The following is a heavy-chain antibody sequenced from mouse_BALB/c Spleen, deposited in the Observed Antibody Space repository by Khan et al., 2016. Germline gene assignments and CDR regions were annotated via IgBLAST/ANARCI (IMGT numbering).Heavy chain of an antibody. CDR2: INTNTGEP. J-gene: IGHJ4*01. CDR1: GYTFTNYG. CDR3: ASYCGYAMDY. V-gene: IGHV9-3*02. Sequence: QIQLVQSGPELKKPGETVKISCKASGYTFTNYGMNWVKQAPGKGLKWMGWINTNTGEPTYAEEFKGRFAFSLETSASTAYLQIHNLKNEDTATYFCASYCGYAMDYWGQGTSVTVSS.